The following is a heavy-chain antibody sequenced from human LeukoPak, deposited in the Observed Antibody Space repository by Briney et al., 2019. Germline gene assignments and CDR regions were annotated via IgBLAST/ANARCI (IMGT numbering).Heavy chain of an antibody. D-gene: IGHD6-6*01. Sequence: GASVKVSCKASGYTFTGYYMHWVRQAPGQGLGWMGWINPNSGGTNYAQKFQGRVTMTRDTSISTAYMELSRLRSDDTAVYYCARRLGAARLGEVYFQHWGQGTLVTVSS. CDR1: GYTFTGYY. J-gene: IGHJ1*01. CDR2: INPNSGGT. CDR3: ARRLGAARLGEVYFQH. V-gene: IGHV1-2*02.